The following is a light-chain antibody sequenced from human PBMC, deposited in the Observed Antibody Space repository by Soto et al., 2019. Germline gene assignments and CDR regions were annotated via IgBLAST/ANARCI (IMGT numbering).Light chain of an antibody. J-gene: IGKJ4*01. CDR1: QRVGSY. CDR2: DAS. Sequence: EILLTQSPATLSLSPGERATLSCSASQRVGSYLVWYQQSLGQAPRLLIYDASSRATGIPARFSGSGSGTDFTLTISSLEPEDFAVYYCQQRSSWPTFGGGTKVEIK. CDR3: QQRSSWPT. V-gene: IGKV3-11*01.